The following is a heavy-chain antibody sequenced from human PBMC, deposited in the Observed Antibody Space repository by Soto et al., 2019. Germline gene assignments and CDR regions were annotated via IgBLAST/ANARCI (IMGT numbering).Heavy chain of an antibody. CDR1: GFTFSSYG. CDR3: ASTSDDSSGQSFDP. D-gene: IGHD3-22*01. CDR2: ISYDGSNK. V-gene: IGHV3-30*03. Sequence: QVQLVESGGGVVQPGRSLRLSCAASGFTFSSYGRHWVRQAPGKGLEWVAVISYDGSNKYYADSVKGRFTISRDNSKNTMYLQMNSLRAEDTAVYYCASTSDDSSGQSFDPWGQGTLVTVSS. J-gene: IGHJ5*02.